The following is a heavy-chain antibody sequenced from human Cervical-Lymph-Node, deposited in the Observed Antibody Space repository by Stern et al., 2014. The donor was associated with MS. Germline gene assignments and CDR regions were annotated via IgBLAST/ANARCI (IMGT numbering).Heavy chain of an antibody. J-gene: IGHJ5*02. D-gene: IGHD6-13*01. CDR3: ALSSETSDRWYSLGYDL. Sequence: VQLVQSGGGVTKPGSSVRVSCEASGRTFSNFPSRWVRQAPGQGLEWMGVIFPVFGTPTYSQAFRGRVTITADFSTSTVYMDLSSLRSDDTAVYYCALSSETSDRWYSLGYDLWGQGTLVTVSS. CDR2: IFPVFGTP. CDR1: GRTFSNFP. V-gene: IGHV1-69*01.